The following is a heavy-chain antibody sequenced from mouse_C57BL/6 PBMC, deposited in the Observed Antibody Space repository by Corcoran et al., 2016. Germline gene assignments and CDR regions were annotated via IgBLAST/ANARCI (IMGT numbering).Heavy chain of an antibody. CDR1: GYSITSGYY. CDR2: ISYDGSN. Sequence: DVQLQESGPGLVKPSQSLSLTCSVTGYSITSGYYWNWIRQFPGNKLEWMGYISYDGSNNYNPSLKNRISITRDTSKNQFFLKLNSVTTEDTATYYCARGGSNYYRGQGTSVTVSS. J-gene: IGHJ4*01. D-gene: IGHD4-1*01. V-gene: IGHV3-6*01. CDR3: ARGGSNYY.